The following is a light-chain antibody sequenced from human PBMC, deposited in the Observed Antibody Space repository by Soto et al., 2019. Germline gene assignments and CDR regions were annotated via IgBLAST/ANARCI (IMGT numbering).Light chain of an antibody. CDR1: QDISNY. V-gene: IGKV1-33*01. CDR2: DAS. CDR3: QQYDNLPLT. Sequence: EILMTQSPSSLSASVGDRATITCKASQDISNYLNWYQQKPGKAPKLLIYDASNLETGVPSRFSGSGSGTDFTFTISSLQPEDIATYYCQQYDNLPLTFGGGTRLEI. J-gene: IGKJ5*01.